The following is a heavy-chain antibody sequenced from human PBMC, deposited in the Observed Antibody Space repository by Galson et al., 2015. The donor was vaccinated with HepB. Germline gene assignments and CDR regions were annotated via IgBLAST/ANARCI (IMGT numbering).Heavy chain of an antibody. V-gene: IGHV4-39*01. CDR2: IYYSGST. J-gene: IGHJ2*01. CDR3: ARQSGDDWYFDL. Sequence: ETLSLTCTVSGGSISSSSYYWGWIRQPPGKGLEWIGSIYYSGSTYYNPSLKSRVTISVDTSKNQFSLKLSSVTAADTAVYYCARQSGDDWYFDLWGRGTLVTVSS. D-gene: IGHD2-21*01. CDR1: GGSISSSSYY.